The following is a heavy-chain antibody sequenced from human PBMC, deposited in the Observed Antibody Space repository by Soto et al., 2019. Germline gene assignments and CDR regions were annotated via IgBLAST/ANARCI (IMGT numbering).Heavy chain of an antibody. CDR1: GVSLNTADTW. CDR2: YHSGGST. CDR3: VRSRQMESGNDYGLDI. V-gene: IGHV4-30-4*01. D-gene: IGHD1-1*01. J-gene: IGHJ6*02. Sequence: QVQLQESGSGLVKPSQSLSLTCTVSGVSLNTADTWWSWIRQSPGKGLEFIGYYHSGGSTYYDASFRGWVIISAAPSNSRFSLKVSSVTVANPPVYCCVRSRQMESGNDYGLDICGQGTKVIVSS.